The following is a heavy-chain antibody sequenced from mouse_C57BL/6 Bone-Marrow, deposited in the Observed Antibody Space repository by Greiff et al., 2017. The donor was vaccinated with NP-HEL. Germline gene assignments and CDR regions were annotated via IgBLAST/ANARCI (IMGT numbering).Heavy chain of an antibody. V-gene: IGHV5-4*03. CDR3: ASLNSAWFAY. D-gene: IGHD1-3*01. CDR2: ISDGGSYT. J-gene: IGHJ3*01. Sequence: EVKLMESGGGLVKPGGSLKLSCAASGFTFSSYAMSWVRQTPEKRLEWVATISDGGSYTYYPDNVKGRFTISRDNAKNNLYLQMSHLKSEDTAMYYCASLNSAWFAYWGQGTLVTVSA. CDR1: GFTFSSYA.